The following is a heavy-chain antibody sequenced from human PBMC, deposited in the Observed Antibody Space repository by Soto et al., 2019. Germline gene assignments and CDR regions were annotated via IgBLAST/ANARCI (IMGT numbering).Heavy chain of an antibody. CDR2: IYSIGTT. V-gene: IGHV4-30-4*01. J-gene: IGHJ2*01. CDR3: AAFVGAYWYFDL. D-gene: IGHD2-15*01. CDR1: GGSISSDYYY. Sequence: PSETLSLTCTVSGGSISSDYYYWSWIRQPPGKGLEWIGYIYSIGTTYYNPSLKSRVTISIDTSKNQFSLRLNSVTAADTAVYYCAAFVGAYWYFDLCGRLNLFTVCS.